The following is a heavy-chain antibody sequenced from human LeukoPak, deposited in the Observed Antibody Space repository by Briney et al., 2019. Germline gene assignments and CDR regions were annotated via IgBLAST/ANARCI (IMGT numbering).Heavy chain of an antibody. V-gene: IGHV3-48*01. CDR3: ARATRNGYDY. CDR2: ISHTSDSI. CDR1: GFTFRSYG. Sequence: AGGSLRLSCVASGFTFRSYGMNWVRQAPGKGPEWVSYISHTSDSILYADSVKGRFTMSRDNAKKSLYLQMNSLRAEHSAVYYCARATRNGYDYWGQGTLVTVSS. J-gene: IGHJ4*02. D-gene: IGHD5-24*01.